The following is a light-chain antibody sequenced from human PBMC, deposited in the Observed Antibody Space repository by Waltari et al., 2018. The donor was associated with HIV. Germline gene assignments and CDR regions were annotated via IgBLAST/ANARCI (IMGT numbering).Light chain of an antibody. Sequence: QSVLNQSPSASGTPGRRVIISCSGSSSNIGSNTVTCYQQFPGTAPKLLIYSYGQRPSGVPERFSGSKSATSASLAISGLRSEDEADYYCATWDDSLNAWVFGGGTKLTVL. CDR3: ATWDDSLNAWV. CDR2: SYG. J-gene: IGLJ3*02. CDR1: SSNIGSNT. V-gene: IGLV1-44*01.